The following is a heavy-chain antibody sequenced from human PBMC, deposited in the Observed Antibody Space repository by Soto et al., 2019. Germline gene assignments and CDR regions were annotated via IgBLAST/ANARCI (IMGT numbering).Heavy chain of an antibody. D-gene: IGHD1-26*01. CDR1: GGTFSSYA. CDR2: IIPIFGTA. V-gene: IGHV1-69*12. J-gene: IGHJ4*02. CDR3: ARGEAYSGSDPTQIEDY. Sequence: QVQLVQSGAEVKKPGSSVKVSCKASGGTFSSYAISWVRQAPGQGLEWMGGIIPIFGTANYAQKFQGRVTMTADESTSTAYMELSSLSSEDTAVYYCARGEAYSGSDPTQIEDYWGQGTLVTVSS.